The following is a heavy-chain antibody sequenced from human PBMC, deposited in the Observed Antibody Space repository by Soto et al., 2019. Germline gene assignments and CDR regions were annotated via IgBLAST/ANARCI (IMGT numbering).Heavy chain of an antibody. Sequence: GGSLRLSCAASGFTFSNYAMSWVRQAPGKGLEWISAISGSGGSTYYADSVKGRFTISRDNSKSTLYLQMNSLRAEDTAVYYCAKGGSAAAGPTIVSYYWGQGTMVTVSS. V-gene: IGHV3-23*01. CDR1: GFTFSNYA. J-gene: IGHJ4*02. CDR3: AKGGSAAAGPTIVSYY. CDR2: ISGSGGST. D-gene: IGHD6-13*01.